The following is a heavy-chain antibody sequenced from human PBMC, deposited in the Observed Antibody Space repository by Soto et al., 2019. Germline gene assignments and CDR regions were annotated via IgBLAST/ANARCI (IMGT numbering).Heavy chain of an antibody. CDR1: GGSISSPDHH. CDR2: IYYSAST. CDR3: ARDSRTPSGGMDV. V-gene: IGHV4-30-4*01. Sequence: QVQLQESGPGLVKPSQTLSLTCTVSGGSISSPDHHWIWIRQSPGKGLEWIGAIYYSASTYYNPSLVSRLRISVDTSKNQFSLRLTSVTAADTAVYYCARDSRTPSGGMDVWGQGTTVTVSS. J-gene: IGHJ6*02.